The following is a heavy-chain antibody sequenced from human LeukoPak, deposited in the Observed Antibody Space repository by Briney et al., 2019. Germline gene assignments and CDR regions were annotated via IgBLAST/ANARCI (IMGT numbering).Heavy chain of an antibody. CDR2: ISSSSSYI. J-gene: IGHJ3*02. D-gene: IGHD5-18*01. CDR1: VSTFSSLI. Sequence: GGSLRLSCAASVSTFSSLIMNGVRQAPGKGLEWVSSISSSSSYIYYADSVKGRFTISRDNAKNSLYLQMNSLRAEDTVLYYCASSGYRSVPAGAWGVFDIWGQGTMVTVSS. CDR3: ASSGYRSVPAGAWGVFDI. V-gene: IGHV3-21*01.